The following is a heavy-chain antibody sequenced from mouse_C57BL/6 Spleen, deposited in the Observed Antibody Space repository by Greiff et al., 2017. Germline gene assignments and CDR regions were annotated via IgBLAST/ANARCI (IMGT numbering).Heavy chain of an antibody. V-gene: IGHV2-9-1*01. J-gene: IGHJ1*03. CDR3: ARNGEYYYGSSYWYFDV. CDR1: GFSLTSYA. Sequence: VMLVESGPGLVAPSQSLSITCTVSGFSLTSYAISWVRQPPGKGLEWLGVIWTGGGTNYNSALKSRLSISKDNSKSQVFLKMNSLQTDDTARYYCARNGEYYYGSSYWYFDVWGTGTTVTVSS. CDR2: IWTGGGT. D-gene: IGHD1-1*01.